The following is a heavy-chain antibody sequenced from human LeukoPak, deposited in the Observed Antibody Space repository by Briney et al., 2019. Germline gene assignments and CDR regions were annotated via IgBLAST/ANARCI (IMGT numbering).Heavy chain of an antibody. D-gene: IGHD1-26*01. J-gene: IGHJ4*02. CDR2: ISSSSSTI. CDR1: GFTFSSYS. Sequence: GGSLRLSCAASGFTFSSYSMNWVRQAPGKGLEWVSYISSSSSTIYYADSVKGRFTISRDNAKNSLYLQMNSLRAEDTAVYYCARQKYSGSYHGRAFDYWGQGTLVTVSS. V-gene: IGHV3-48*04. CDR3: ARQKYSGSYHGRAFDY.